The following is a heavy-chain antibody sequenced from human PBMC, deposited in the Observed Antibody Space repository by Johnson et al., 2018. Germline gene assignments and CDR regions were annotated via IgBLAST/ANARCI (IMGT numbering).Heavy chain of an antibody. J-gene: IGHJ3*02. V-gene: IGHV3-30*18. D-gene: IGHD3-3*01. Sequence: QVQLGQSGGGVVQPGRSLRLSCAASGFTFSSYGMHWVRQAPGKGLEWVAVISYDGSNKYYADSVTGRFTISRDNSKNTLYLQINSLRAEDTAVYYCAKVKDDFWSGYAVGAFDIWGQGTMVTVSS. CDR2: ISYDGSNK. CDR3: AKVKDDFWSGYAVGAFDI. CDR1: GFTFSSYG.